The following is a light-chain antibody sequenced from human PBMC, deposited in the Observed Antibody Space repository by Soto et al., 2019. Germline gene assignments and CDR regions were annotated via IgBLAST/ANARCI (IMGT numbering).Light chain of an antibody. J-gene: IGKJ1*01. V-gene: IGKV1-6*01. CDR3: LQNHNYTRT. Sequence: IQLTESRSSLSAYLXDRVPITCHASEDISDGGGXXQQXXGXAPKXXXAGXSRLQRGGPSRFSGSGSGAAFTPTITSLRPEDSATYYCLQNHNYTRTFGQGTKVDIK. CDR1: EDISDG. CDR2: GXS.